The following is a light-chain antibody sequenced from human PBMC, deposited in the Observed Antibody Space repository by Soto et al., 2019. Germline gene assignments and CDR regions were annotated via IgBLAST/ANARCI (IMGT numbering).Light chain of an antibody. CDR3: ASWDDRLGAVL. CDR2: SNN. J-gene: IGLJ2*01. CDR1: SSNIGGTNY. V-gene: IGLV1-47*02. Sequence: QSVLTQPPSASGTPGQKVFISCSGSSSNIGGTNYAYWYRQLPGAAPKLLMHSNNLRPSGVPERISGSKFGTAASLAISGLRSEDEAVYYCASWDDRLGAVLFGGGTKVTVL.